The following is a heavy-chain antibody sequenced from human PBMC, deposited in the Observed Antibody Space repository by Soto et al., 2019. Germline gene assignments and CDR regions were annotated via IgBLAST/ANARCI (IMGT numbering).Heavy chain of an antibody. CDR1: GYSFTNYG. CDR2: ISAYNGNT. J-gene: IGHJ6*03. CDR3: ARDRGVAPPVAGNSHYYYYMDV. D-gene: IGHD6-19*01. Sequence: QDQLVQSGVEVKKPGASVKVSCKASGYSFTNYGITWVRQAPGQGFEWMGWISAYNGNTNYAQKFQGTVTMPTDASTSTAYLELRSLRSDDTAVYYCARDRGVAPPVAGNSHYYYYMDVWGKGTTVTVSS. V-gene: IGHV1-18*01.